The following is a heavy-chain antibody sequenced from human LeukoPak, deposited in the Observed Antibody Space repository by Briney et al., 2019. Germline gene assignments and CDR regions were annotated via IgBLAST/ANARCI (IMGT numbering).Heavy chain of an antibody. CDR2: ISSSGSTI. CDR1: GFTFSSYE. J-gene: IGHJ4*02. D-gene: IGHD1-26*01. Sequence: GGSLRLSCAASGFTFSSYEMNWVRQAPGKGLEWVSYISSSGSTIYYADSVKGRFTISRDNAKNSLYLQMNSLRAEDTAVYYCAGGSYFGYLGLPDYWGQGTLVTVSS. CDR3: AGGSYFGYLGLPDY. V-gene: IGHV3-48*03.